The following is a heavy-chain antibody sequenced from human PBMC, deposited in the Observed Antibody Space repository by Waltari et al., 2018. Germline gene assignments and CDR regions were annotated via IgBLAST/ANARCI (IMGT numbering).Heavy chain of an antibody. CDR3: ARDPRYGSSTSCYVADAFDI. CDR2: IIPIFGTA. V-gene: IGHV1-69*01. CDR1: GGTFSSYA. D-gene: IGHD2-2*01. J-gene: IGHJ3*02. Sequence: QVQLVQSGAEVKKPGSSVKVSCKASGGTFSSYAISWVRQAPGQGLEWMGGIIPIFGTANDEERFQGRVTITADESTSRAYMELSSLRSEDTIVYYCARDPRYGSSTSCYVADAFDIWGQGTMVTVSS.